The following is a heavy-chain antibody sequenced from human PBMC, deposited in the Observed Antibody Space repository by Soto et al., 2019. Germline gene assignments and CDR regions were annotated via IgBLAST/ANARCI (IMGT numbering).Heavy chain of an antibody. CDR1: GGSISSYY. CDR2: IYYSGST. J-gene: IGHJ4*02. CDR3: AGLGYCSSTSCYDFDY. D-gene: IGHD2-2*01. Sequence: SETLSLTCTVSGGSISSYYWSWIRQPPGKGLEWIGYIYYSGSTNYNPSLKSRVTISVDTSKNQFSLKLSSVAAADTAVYYCAGLGYCSSTSCYDFDYWGQGTLVTVSS. V-gene: IGHV4-59*08.